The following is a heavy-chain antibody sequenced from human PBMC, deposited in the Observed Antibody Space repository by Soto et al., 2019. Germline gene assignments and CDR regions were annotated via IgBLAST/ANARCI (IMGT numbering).Heavy chain of an antibody. D-gene: IGHD3-22*01. J-gene: IGHJ6*02. V-gene: IGHV3-7*01. CDR3: ARYDTSGYSYYYYGMDV. CDR1: VFTFISYW. CDR2: IKQDGSEK. Sequence: GWSLRLSCAASVFTFISYWMTWVRQAPGKGLEWVANIKQDGSEKYYVDSVKGRFTISRDNAKNSLYLQMNSLRAEDTAVYYCARYDTSGYSYYYYGMDVWGQGTTVTVSS.